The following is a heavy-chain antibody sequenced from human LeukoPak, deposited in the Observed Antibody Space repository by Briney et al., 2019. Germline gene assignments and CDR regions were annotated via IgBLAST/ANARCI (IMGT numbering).Heavy chain of an antibody. J-gene: IGHJ5*02. V-gene: IGHV3-23*01. D-gene: IGHD3-10*01. CDR2: ISGSGGST. Sequence: PGGSLRLSCEASGFTFSAYAMTWVRQAPGKGLEWVSTISGSGGSTYYADSVKGRFTISRDNPQNTLYLQMNSLRAEDTAVYYCAKGFGRFDPWGQGILVTVSS. CDR1: GFTFSAYA. CDR3: AKGFGRFDP.